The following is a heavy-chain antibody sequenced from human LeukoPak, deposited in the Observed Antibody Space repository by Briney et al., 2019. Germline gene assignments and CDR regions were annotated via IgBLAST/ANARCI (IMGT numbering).Heavy chain of an antibody. CDR2: MYTDGDT. D-gene: IGHD6-19*01. Sequence: SETLSLTCDVSGASISGYRWSWIRQPAGKGLAWIGRMYTDGDTNYNPALKSRVTVSVDTSKNLFSLKLISVTAEDTAVYYCARDAVAVAGVDAFDIWGQGTMVTVSS. CDR3: ARDAVAVAGVDAFDI. V-gene: IGHV4-4*07. J-gene: IGHJ3*02. CDR1: GASISGYR.